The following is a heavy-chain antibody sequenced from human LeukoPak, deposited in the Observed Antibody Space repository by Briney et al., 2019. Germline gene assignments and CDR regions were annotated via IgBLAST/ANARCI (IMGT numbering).Heavy chain of an antibody. V-gene: IGHV3-23*01. J-gene: IGHJ4*02. CDR3: AQDSPLLDY. Sequence: GGSLRLSCAASGFTFSSYAMAWVRQAPVKGLEWVSIISGSGGSTYYADSVKGRFTISRDNSKNTLYLQMNSLRAEDTAVYFCAQDSPLLDYWGQGTLVTVSS. CDR1: GFTFSSYA. CDR2: ISGSGGST. D-gene: IGHD3/OR15-3a*01.